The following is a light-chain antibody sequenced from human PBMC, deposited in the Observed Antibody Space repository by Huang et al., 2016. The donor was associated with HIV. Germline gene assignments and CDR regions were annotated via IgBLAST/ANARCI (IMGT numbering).Light chain of an antibody. CDR2: DAS. J-gene: IGKJ1*01. CDR3: QQYNNYPWT. Sequence: DTQMTQSPSTLSAYEGERITITCRASQSISSWLAWYQQKPGKAPNLLIYDASTLESGVPSRFSGSGSWTEFTLTISSLQPEDFATYYCQQYNNYPWTFGQGTKVEVK. CDR1: QSISSW. V-gene: IGKV1-5*01.